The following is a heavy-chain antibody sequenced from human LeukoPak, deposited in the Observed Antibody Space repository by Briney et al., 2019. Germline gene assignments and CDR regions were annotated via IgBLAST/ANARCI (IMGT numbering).Heavy chain of an antibody. D-gene: IGHD6-19*01. CDR3: VRDPVPGRFDY. V-gene: IGHV7-4-1*02. CDR2: INTNTGNP. J-gene: IGHJ4*02. Sequence: ASVKVSCKVSGYTFNNYAMNWVRQAPGQGLEWMGWINTNTGNPTYAQGFTGRFVFSLDTSVNTAYLQISSLKAEDTAVYYCVRDPVPGRFDYWGQGTLVTVSS. CDR1: GYTFNNYA.